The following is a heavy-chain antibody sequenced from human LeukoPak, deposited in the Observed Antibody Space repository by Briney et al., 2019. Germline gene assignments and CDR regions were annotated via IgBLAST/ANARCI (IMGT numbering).Heavy chain of an antibody. J-gene: IGHJ4*02. D-gene: IGHD3-10*01. Sequence: PGGSLRLSCAASGFTFSNAWMSWVRQAPGKGLEWIGRIKGKTDGGTTDYAAPVKGRFTISRDDSKNTLYLQMNSLKTEDTAVYYCTTYYTNPFDYWGQGTLVTVSS. CDR3: TTYYTNPFDY. CDR1: GFTFSNAW. CDR2: IKGKTDGGTT. V-gene: IGHV3-15*01.